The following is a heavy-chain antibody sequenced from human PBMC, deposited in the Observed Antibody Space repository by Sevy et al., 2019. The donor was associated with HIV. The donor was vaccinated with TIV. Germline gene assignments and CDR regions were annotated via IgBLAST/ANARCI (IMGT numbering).Heavy chain of an antibody. CDR2: ISYDGSNK. CDR1: GFTFSSYA. Sequence: GGSLRLSCAASGFTFSSYAMHWVRQAPGKGQEWVAVISYDGSNKYYADSVKGRFTISRDNSKNTLYLQMNSLRAEDTAVYYCARDPVDTAMAVYYYYYYGMDVWGQGTTVTVSS. V-gene: IGHV3-30-3*01. J-gene: IGHJ6*02. CDR3: ARDPVDTAMAVYYYYYYGMDV. D-gene: IGHD5-18*01.